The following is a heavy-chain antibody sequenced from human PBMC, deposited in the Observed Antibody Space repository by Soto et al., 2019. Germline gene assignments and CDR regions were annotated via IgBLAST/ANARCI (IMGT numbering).Heavy chain of an antibody. CDR1: GGSISSRDYF. CDR2: LYDSGST. Sequence: SETLSLTCSVSGGSISSRDYFWHWIRQVPGKGLEWLGYLYDSGSTNYNPSLKSRVTISVDKSKNQFSLKPSSVTAADTAVYYCARVPAAGDYYYGMDVWGQGTTVTVSS. J-gene: IGHJ6*02. V-gene: IGHV4-61*05. D-gene: IGHD2-2*01. CDR3: ARVPAAGDYYYGMDV.